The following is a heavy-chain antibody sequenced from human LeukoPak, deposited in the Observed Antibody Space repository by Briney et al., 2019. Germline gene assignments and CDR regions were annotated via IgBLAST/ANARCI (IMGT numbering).Heavy chain of an antibody. D-gene: IGHD1-1*01. CDR2: KSDGRET. J-gene: IGHJ3*02. CDR1: GFTFSTSW. CDR3: ASYNWGSASDM. Sequence: GGSLRLSCAASGFTFSTSWMYWVRQAPGKGLLWVSGKSDGRETRYVDSVRGRFTISRDNAKNTLYLQMNSLRAEDTAVYYCASYNWGSASDMRGQGTMVTVSS. V-gene: IGHV3-74*01.